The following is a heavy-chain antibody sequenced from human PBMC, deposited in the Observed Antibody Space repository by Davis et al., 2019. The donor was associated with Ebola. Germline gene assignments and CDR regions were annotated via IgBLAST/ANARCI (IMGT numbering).Heavy chain of an antibody. J-gene: IGHJ4*02. CDR1: GFTFSSYS. Sequence: GESLKISCAASGFTFSSYSMNWVRQAPGKGLVWVSRVDIDGSRTSYADSVKGRFTISRDNAKNTLYLQMDSLRAEDTAVYYCARAPTSLTVIDYWGQGTLVTVSS. CDR2: VDIDGSRT. V-gene: IGHV3-74*01. CDR3: ARAPTSLTVIDY. D-gene: IGHD1-20*01.